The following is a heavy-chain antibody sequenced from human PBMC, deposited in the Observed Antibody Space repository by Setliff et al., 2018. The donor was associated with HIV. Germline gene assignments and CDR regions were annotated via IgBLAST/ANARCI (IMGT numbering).Heavy chain of an antibody. CDR2: IYYSGST. V-gene: IGHV4-59*08. J-gene: IGHJ6*03. D-gene: IGHD3-22*01. Sequence: KASETLSLTCSVSGDSISSYYWSWIRQPPGKGLEWIGYIYYSGSTSYNPSLKSRVTMSVGTSKNQFSLKLSSVIAADTAVYYCARHLYYYDNNGYLQPYYYMDVWGKGTTVTVS. CDR3: ARHLYYYDNNGYLQPYYYMDV. CDR1: GDSISSYY.